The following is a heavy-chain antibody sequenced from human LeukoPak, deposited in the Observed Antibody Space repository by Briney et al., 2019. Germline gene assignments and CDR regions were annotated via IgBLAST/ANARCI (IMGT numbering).Heavy chain of an antibody. D-gene: IGHD2-15*01. V-gene: IGHV4-39*01. CDR3: ARREVVAVSNWFDP. Sequence: SETLSLTCTVSGGSISSSSYYWGWIRQPPGKGLEWIGSIYYSGSTYYNPSLKSRVTISVDTSKNQFSLKLSSVTAADTAVYYCARREVVAVSNWFDPWGQGTLVTVSS. J-gene: IGHJ5*02. CDR1: GGSISSSSYY. CDR2: IYYSGST.